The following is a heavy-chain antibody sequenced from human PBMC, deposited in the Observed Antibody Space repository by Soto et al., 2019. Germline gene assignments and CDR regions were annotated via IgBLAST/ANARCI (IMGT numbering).Heavy chain of an antibody. D-gene: IGHD3-9*01. V-gene: IGHV1-8*02. Sequence: QVQLVQSGSEVKKPGASVKVSCKSFGYSFTSFDVHWVRQASGQGLEWMGWMNPNSGNTDYAQRFQGRVTMTRNTSINTAYMELNSLTSDDTAVYYCARGDWFGNWLEPWGQGTLVTVSS. CDR1: GYSFTSFD. J-gene: IGHJ5*02. CDR2: MNPNSGNT. CDR3: ARGDWFGNWLEP.